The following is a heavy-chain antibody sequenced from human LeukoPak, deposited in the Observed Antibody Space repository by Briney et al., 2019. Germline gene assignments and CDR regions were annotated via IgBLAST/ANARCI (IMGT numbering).Heavy chain of an antibody. CDR2: IYYSGRT. CDR1: GGSIRNYY. Sequence: SETLSLTCTVSGGSIRNYYWSWIRQPPGKGLEWIGYIYYSGRTNYNPSLKSRVTISVDTSKNQFSLKLSSVTAADTAVYYCARVYYSSSYDYWYFDRWGRGALVTVSS. V-gene: IGHV4-59*01. D-gene: IGHD6-13*01. CDR3: ARVYYSSSYDYWYFDR. J-gene: IGHJ2*01.